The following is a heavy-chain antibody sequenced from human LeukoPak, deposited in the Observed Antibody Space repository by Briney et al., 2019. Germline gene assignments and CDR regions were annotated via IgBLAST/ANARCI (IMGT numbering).Heavy chain of an antibody. D-gene: IGHD3-10*01. Sequence: SETLSLTCTVSGGSISSYYWSWIRQPPGKGLEWIGYIYYSGSTNYNPSLKSRVTISVDTSKNQFSLKLSSVTAADTAVYYCARGARGSGSYYKGDAFDIWGQGTMVTVSS. CDR2: IYYSGST. CDR3: ARGARGSGSYYKGDAFDI. CDR1: GGSISSYY. J-gene: IGHJ3*02. V-gene: IGHV4-59*01.